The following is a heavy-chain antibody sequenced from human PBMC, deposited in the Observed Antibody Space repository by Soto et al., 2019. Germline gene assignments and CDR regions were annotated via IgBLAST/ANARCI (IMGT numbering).Heavy chain of an antibody. D-gene: IGHD3-10*01. J-gene: IGHJ6*02. V-gene: IGHV1-2*04. CDR3: ARGLAIWFGEFYYYYGMDV. CDR2: INPNSGGT. Sequence: ASVKVSCKASGYTFTGYYMHWVRQAPGQGLEWMGWINPNSGGTNYAQKFQGWVTMTRDTSISTAYMELSRLRSDDTAVYYCARGLAIWFGEFYYYYGMDVWGQGTTVTVSS. CDR1: GYTFTGYY.